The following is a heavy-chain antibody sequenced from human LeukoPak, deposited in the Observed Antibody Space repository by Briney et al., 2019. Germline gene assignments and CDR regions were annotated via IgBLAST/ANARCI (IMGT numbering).Heavy chain of an antibody. CDR2: IYYSGST. Sequence: SETLSLTCTVSGGSISSYYWNWIRQTPGKGREWIGYIYYSGSTKNNPSLESRVTISLDTSKNQFSLRLNSVTAADTAVYYCARGDDSKSTYFDYWGQGTLVTVSS. V-gene: IGHV4-59*01. CDR3: ARGDDSKSTYFDY. D-gene: IGHD3-3*01. CDR1: GGSISSYY. J-gene: IGHJ4*02.